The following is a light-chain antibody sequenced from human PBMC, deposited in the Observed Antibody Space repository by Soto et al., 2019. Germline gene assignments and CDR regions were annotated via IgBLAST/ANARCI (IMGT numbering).Light chain of an antibody. J-gene: IGKJ5*01. CDR1: QTVNTN. V-gene: IGKV3-15*01. Sequence: EIPMTRFPDTVRVSPGETATLSCRPSQTVNTNLAWYQQKPVQAARLLIYGASTRATGIPARFSGSGSGTEFTLTISSLQPEDFAVYYCQQYNDRPPITFGQGTRLEI. CDR2: GAS. CDR3: QQYNDRPPIT.